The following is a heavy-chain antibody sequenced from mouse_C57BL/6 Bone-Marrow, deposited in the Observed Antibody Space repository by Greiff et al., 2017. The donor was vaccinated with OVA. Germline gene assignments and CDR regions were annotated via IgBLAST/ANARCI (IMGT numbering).Heavy chain of an antibody. CDR2: IYPGGGYT. J-gene: IGHJ2*01. V-gene: IGHV1-63*01. CDR1: GYTFTNYW. D-gene: IGHD1-1*01. CDR3: ARRAVVNYFDY. Sequence: VKVVESGAELVRPGTSVKMSCKASGYTFTNYWIGWAKQRPGHGLEWIGDIYPGGGYTNYNEKFKGKATLTADKSSSTAYMQLSSLTSEDSAIYYCARRAVVNYFDYWGQGTTLTVSS.